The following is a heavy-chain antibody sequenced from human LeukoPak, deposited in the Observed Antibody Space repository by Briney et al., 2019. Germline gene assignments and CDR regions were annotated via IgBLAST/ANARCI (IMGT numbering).Heavy chain of an antibody. V-gene: IGHV4-4*07. D-gene: IGHD6-19*01. J-gene: IGHJ4*02. Sequence: SETLSLTCTVSGGSISTYYWSWIRQPAGKGLEWIGRIHTSGNTNQNPSLKSRVTMSVDTSKNQLSLNLSSLTAADTAVYYCARDGGSGWFDYWGQGTLVTVSS. CDR2: IHTSGNT. CDR1: GGSISTYY. CDR3: ARDGGSGWFDY.